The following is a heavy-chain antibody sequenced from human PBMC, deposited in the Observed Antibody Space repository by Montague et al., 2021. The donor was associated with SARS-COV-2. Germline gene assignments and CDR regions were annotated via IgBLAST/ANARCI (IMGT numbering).Heavy chain of an antibody. CDR2: IYFTETTSYNPAPRSGTT. Sequence: SETLSLTCTFYGGSFSCTRSSSCWIRQPPATGLEWLGSIYFTETTSYNPAPRSGTTFSSLSLTRRSTISVAAAKNKVSLNLGSVTATDPAVYYCSKGGGIALSNPWGQATPVSVSS. V-gene: IGHV4-39*01. CDR3: SKGGGIALSNP. D-gene: IGHD6-13*01. J-gene: IGHJ5*02. CDR1: GGSFSCTRSS.